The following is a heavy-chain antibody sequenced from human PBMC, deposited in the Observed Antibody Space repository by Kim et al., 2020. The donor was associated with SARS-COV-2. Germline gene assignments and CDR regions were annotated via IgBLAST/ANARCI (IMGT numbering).Heavy chain of an antibody. V-gene: IGHV3-30*01. D-gene: IGHD3-10*01. CDR3: ARGRTCGSDIREFDY. Sequence: DSVKGRFTISRDTSKNTLYLQMNSLRAEDAAVYYCARGRTCGSDIREFDYWGQGTQVTVSS. J-gene: IGHJ4*02.